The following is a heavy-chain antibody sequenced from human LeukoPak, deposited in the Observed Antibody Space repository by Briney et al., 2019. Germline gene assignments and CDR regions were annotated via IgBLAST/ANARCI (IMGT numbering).Heavy chain of an antibody. J-gene: IGHJ5*02. Sequence: GGSLRLSCAASGFTFSDYYMSWIRQAPGKGLEWVSYISSSGSTIYYADSVKGRFTISRDNAKNSIYLQMNSLRAEDTAVYYCARDINFYDPRVPRRCNRWGQGTLVT. CDR2: ISSSGSTI. D-gene: IGHD3-22*01. V-gene: IGHV3-11*04. CDR3: ARDINFYDPRVPRRCNR. CDR1: GFTFSDYY.